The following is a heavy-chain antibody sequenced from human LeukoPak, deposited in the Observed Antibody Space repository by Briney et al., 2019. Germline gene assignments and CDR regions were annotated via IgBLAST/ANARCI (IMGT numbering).Heavy chain of an antibody. Sequence: PGGSLRLSCAASGFTFSSYSMNWVRQAPGKGLEWVSYISSSSSTIYYADSVKGRFTISRDNSKNTLYLQMNSLRAEDTAVYYCARDLGSLYRRFDYWGQGTLVTVSS. D-gene: IGHD1-26*01. CDR2: ISSSSSTI. CDR1: GFTFSSYS. CDR3: ARDLGSLYRRFDY. J-gene: IGHJ4*02. V-gene: IGHV3-48*01.